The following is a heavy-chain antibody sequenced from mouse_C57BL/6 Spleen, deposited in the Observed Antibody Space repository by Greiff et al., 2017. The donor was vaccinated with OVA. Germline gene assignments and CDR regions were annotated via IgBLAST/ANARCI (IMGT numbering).Heavy chain of an antibody. CDR2: IDPSDSYT. D-gene: IGHD2-2*01. Sequence: QVQLQQPGAELVKPGASVKLSCKASGYTFTSYWMQWVKQRPGQGLEWIGEIDPSDSYTNYNQKFKGKATLTVDTSSSTAYMQLSSLTSEDSAVYYGARRGVTPSAWFAYWGQGTLVTVSA. CDR3: ARRGVTPSAWFAY. J-gene: IGHJ3*01. V-gene: IGHV1-50*01. CDR1: GYTFTSYW.